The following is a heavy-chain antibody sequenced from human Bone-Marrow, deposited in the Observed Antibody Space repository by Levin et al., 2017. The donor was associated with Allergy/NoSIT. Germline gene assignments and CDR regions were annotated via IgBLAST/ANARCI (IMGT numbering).Heavy chain of an antibody. CDR1: GYTFTTYH. D-gene: IGHD3-10*01. Sequence: PGESLKISCKASGYTFTTYHLHWVRQAPGQGLEWMGWIHPNLGNTLYAQKFQGRVTMTRDASISTAYMEVSSLTPDDTAIYYCAREETRGLDDWGQGTLVTVSS. CDR3: AREETRGLDD. J-gene: IGHJ4*02. V-gene: IGHV1-2*02. CDR2: IHPNLGNT.